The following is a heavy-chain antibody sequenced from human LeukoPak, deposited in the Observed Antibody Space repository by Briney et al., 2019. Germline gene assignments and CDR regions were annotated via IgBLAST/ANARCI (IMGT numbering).Heavy chain of an antibody. D-gene: IGHD3-3*01. J-gene: IGHJ4*02. CDR2: ISSSSSYI. V-gene: IGHV3-21*01. Sequence: PGGSLRLSCAASGFTFSSYSMNWVRQAPGKGLEWVSSISSSSSYIYYADSVKGRFTISRDNAKNSLYLQMNSLRAEDTAVYYCASNDFWSGSTDYWGQGTLVTVSS. CDR3: ASNDFWSGSTDY. CDR1: GFTFSSYS.